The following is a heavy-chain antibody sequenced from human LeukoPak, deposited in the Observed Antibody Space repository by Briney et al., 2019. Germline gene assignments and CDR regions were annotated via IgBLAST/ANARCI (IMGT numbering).Heavy chain of an antibody. J-gene: IGHJ4*02. D-gene: IGHD4-23*01. CDR2: IASDGSST. Sequence: GGSLRLSCAASGFTFSSYWMNWVRQAPGKGLAWVSRIASDGSSTTYADSVKGRFSISRDNAKNTLYLQMNSLRVEDTAVYYCARGRPHGNDYWGQGTLVTVSS. CDR3: ARGRPHGNDY. CDR1: GFTFSSYW. V-gene: IGHV3-74*01.